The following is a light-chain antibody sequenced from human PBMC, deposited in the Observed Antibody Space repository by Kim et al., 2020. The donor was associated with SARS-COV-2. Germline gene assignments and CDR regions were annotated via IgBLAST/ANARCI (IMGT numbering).Light chain of an antibody. Sequence: GQTVKITCHGDSLKTSYATWYQQKPGPAPVLVLYGKDNRPSGIPDRFSGSSSSNTGSLTITGALAEDEADYYCSSRDTTNSHVVFGGGTQLTVL. CDR1: SLKTSY. CDR2: GKD. V-gene: IGLV3-19*01. J-gene: IGLJ2*01. CDR3: SSRDTTNSHVV.